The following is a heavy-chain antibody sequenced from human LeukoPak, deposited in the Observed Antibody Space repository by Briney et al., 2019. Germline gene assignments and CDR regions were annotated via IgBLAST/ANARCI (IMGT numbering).Heavy chain of an antibody. CDR3: AKEIWPTVTISGRTYFDY. CDR2: IRYDGGNK. Sequence: PGGSLRLSCAASGFTVSSNYMSWVRQAPGKGLEWVAFIRYDGGNKNYADSVKGRFTISRDNPKNTLYLQMNSLRAEDTAVYYCAKEIWPTVTISGRTYFDYWGQGTLVTVSS. J-gene: IGHJ4*02. D-gene: IGHD4-17*01. CDR1: GFTVSSNY. V-gene: IGHV3-30*02.